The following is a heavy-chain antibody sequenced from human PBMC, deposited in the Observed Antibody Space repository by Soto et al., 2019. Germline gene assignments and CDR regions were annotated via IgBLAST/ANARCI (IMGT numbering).Heavy chain of an antibody. J-gene: IGHJ6*02. CDR2: ISSSGSTI. V-gene: IGHV3-48*03. D-gene: IGHD3-3*01. CDR1: GFTFNSYE. Sequence: PGGSLRLSCAASGFTFNSYEMTWVRQAPGEGLEWISYISSSGSTIYYAASVEGRFTISRDNTRNSLYLQMHSLRAEDTAVYYCARARETDDFWSLGNYYTVNVWGQGTTVTVSS. CDR3: ARARETDDFWSLGNYYTVNV.